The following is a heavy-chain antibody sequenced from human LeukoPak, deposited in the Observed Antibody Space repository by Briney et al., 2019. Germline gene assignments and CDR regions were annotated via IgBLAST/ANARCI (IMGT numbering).Heavy chain of an antibody. J-gene: IGHJ4*02. V-gene: IGHV3-23*01. CDR1: GFTFSSYA. CDR2: ISGSGGST. D-gene: IGHD3-22*01. Sequence: GGSLRLSCAASGFTFSSYAMSWVRQAPGKGLEWVSAISGSGGSTYYADSVKGRFTISRDNSKSTLYLQMNSLRAEDTAVYYCAKASNYDSSGYWPDYWGQGTLVTASS. CDR3: AKASNYDSSGYWPDY.